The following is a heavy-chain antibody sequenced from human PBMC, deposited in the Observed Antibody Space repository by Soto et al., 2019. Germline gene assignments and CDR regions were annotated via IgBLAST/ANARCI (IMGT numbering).Heavy chain of an antibody. Sequence: GGSLRLSCAASGFTFSSYAMHWVRQAPGKGLEWVAVISYDGSNKYYADSVKGRFTISRDNSKNTLYLQMNSLRAEDTAVYYCARDFIKSDILTGYPYDYWGQGTLVTVSS. J-gene: IGHJ4*02. D-gene: IGHD3-9*01. CDR3: ARDFIKSDILTGYPYDY. CDR1: GFTFSSYA. CDR2: ISYDGSNK. V-gene: IGHV3-30-3*01.